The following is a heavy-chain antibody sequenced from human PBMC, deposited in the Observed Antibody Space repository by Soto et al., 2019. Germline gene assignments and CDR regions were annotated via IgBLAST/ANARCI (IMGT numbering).Heavy chain of an antibody. J-gene: IGHJ6*02. Sequence: QVELQEAGPGLVKPSGTLSLTCAVSGGSISTINWWAWVRQPPGKGLDWIGEIYQTGSTSYNPSLESRVTISIDKSKNQFSLKLSSVTAADTAVYYCARADNWNYYYYGMDVWGQGTTVTVSS. V-gene: IGHV4-4*02. D-gene: IGHD1-20*01. CDR1: GGSISTINW. CDR2: IYQTGST. CDR3: ARADNWNYYYYGMDV.